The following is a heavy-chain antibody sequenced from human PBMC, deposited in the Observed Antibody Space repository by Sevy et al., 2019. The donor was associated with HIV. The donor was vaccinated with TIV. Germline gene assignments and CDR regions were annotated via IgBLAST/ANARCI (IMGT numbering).Heavy chain of an antibody. Sequence: SETMSLTCTVSGGSISSSSYYWGWIHQPPGKGLEWIGSIYYSGSTYYNPSLKSRVTISVDTSKNQFSLKLSSVTAADTAVYYCARQYYYGSGSYPEYFQHWGQGTLVTVSS. D-gene: IGHD3-10*01. CDR3: ARQYYYGSGSYPEYFQH. CDR1: GGSISSSSYY. V-gene: IGHV4-39*01. CDR2: IYYSGST. J-gene: IGHJ1*01.